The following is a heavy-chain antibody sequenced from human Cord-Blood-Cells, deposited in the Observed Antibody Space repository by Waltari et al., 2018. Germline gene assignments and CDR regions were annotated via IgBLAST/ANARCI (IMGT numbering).Heavy chain of an antibody. V-gene: IGHV4-34*01. D-gene: IGHD7-27*01. CDR3: ARRPGPTGLFDY. CDR2: IKHSGST. CDR1: GGSFSGYY. Sequence: QVQLQQWGAGLLKPSETLSLTCAVYGGSFSGYYWSWIRQPPGEGLEWTGEIKHSGSTNYNPSLKSRVTISVDTSKNQFSLKLSSVTAADTAVYYCARRPGPTGLFDYWCQGTLVTVSS. J-gene: IGHJ4*02.